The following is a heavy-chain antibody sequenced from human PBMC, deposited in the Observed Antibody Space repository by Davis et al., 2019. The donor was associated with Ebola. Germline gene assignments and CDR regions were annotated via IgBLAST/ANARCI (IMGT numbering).Heavy chain of an antibody. Sequence: GESLKISCAASGFSLNNYAMNWVRRAPGKGLEWVSGISGSGNSIYYADSVKGRFTISRDNSKNTLSLQMNSLRAEDTAMYYCAKGGSGWPSDYSYGMGVWGKGTTVIVSS. V-gene: IGHV3-23*01. CDR3: AKGGSGWPSDYSYGMGV. J-gene: IGHJ6*04. D-gene: IGHD6-19*01. CDR1: GFSLNNYA. CDR2: ISGSGNSI.